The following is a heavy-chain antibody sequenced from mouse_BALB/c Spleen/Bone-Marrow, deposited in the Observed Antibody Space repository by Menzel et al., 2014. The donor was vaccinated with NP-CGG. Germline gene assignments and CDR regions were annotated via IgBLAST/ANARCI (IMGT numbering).Heavy chain of an antibody. V-gene: IGHV1S81*02. CDR3: ARGTARAMMDY. J-gene: IGHJ4*01. CDR1: GYTFTSHW. D-gene: IGHD3-2*01. Sequence: VQLQQSGTELVKPGASVKLSCKASGYTFTSHWIHWVKQGPGQGLEWIGEIHPSNDHTNYSEKFKTKATLTVDKSSSTAHMQLSSLTSEDSAVYYCARGTARAMMDYWGQGTSVTVSS. CDR2: IHPSNDHT.